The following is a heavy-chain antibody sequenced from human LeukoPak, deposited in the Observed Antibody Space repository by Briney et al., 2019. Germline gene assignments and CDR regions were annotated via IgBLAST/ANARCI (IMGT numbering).Heavy chain of an antibody. CDR3: ARIAWGFGPEGAFDI. CDR1: GYTFTSYA. J-gene: IGHJ3*02. D-gene: IGHD3-10*01. CDR2: INTNTGNP. Sequence: ASVKVSCKASGYTFTSYAMNWVRQAPGQGLEWMGWINTNTGNPTYAQGFTGRFVFSLDTSVSTAYLQISSLKAEDTAVYYCARIAWGFGPEGAFDIWGRGTMVTVSS. V-gene: IGHV7-4-1*02.